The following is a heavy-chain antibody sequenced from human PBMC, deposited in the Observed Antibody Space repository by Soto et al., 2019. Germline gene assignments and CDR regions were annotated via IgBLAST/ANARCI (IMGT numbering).Heavy chain of an antibody. CDR1: GDSVTSVSDY. Sequence: SETLSLTCTVSGDSVTSVSDYWSWIRQPPGKGLEWIGYIYYSGSADYNPSLGSRVTISIDTSKNQFSLKLTSVTAADTAVYYCARGVGFGYYYYHMDLWGQGTTVTAP. J-gene: IGHJ6*02. CDR2: IYYSGSA. CDR3: ARGVGFGYYYYHMDL. D-gene: IGHD3-10*01. V-gene: IGHV4-61*01.